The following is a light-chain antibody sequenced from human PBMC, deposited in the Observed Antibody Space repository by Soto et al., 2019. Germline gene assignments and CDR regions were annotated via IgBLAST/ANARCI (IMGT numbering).Light chain of an antibody. CDR1: SGHSSYA. CDR3: QTWGTGIVV. V-gene: IGLV4-69*01. Sequence: QLVLNQSPSASASLGASVKLTCTLSSGHSSYAIAWHQQQPEKGPRYLMKLNSDGSHSKGDGIPDRFSGSSSGAERYLTISSLQSEDEADYYCQTWGTGIVVFGGGTKLTV. J-gene: IGLJ2*01. CDR2: LNSDGSH.